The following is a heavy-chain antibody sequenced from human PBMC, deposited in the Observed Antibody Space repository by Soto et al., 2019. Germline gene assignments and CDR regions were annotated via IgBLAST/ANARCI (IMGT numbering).Heavy chain of an antibody. Sequence: GGSLRLSCAASGFTFSSYAMHWVRQAPGKGLEWVAVISYDGSNKYYADSVKGRFTISRDNSKNTLYLQMNSLRAEDTAAYYCSRAPVLRYFDWLASTRYYFDYWGQGTLVTVSS. V-gene: IGHV3-30-3*01. CDR3: SRAPVLRYFDWLASTRYYFDY. CDR2: ISYDGSNK. J-gene: IGHJ4*02. CDR1: GFTFSSYA. D-gene: IGHD3-9*01.